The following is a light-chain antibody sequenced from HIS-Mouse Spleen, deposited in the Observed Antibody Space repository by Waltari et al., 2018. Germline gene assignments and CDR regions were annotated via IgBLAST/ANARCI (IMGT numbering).Light chain of an antibody. Sequence: SYELTQPPSVSVSPGQTARITCSGDALPKKYAYWYQQKSGQAPVLVIYEDSKRTSGIPERFSGSSSGTMATLTISGAQEEDEADYYCYSTDSSGNHRVFGGGTKLTVL. J-gene: IGLJ2*01. CDR2: EDS. CDR1: ALPKKY. V-gene: IGLV3-10*01. CDR3: YSTDSSGNHRV.